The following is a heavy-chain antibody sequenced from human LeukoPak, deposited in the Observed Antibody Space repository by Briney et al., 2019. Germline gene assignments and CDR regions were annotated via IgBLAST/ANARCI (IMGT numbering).Heavy chain of an antibody. CDR1: GFTFSTYA. V-gene: IGHV3-23*01. CDR2: ISGSGGST. J-gene: IGHJ4*02. Sequence: GGSLRLSCAASGFTFSTYAMSWVRQAPEKGLEWVSAISGSGGSTYYADSVKGRFTISRDNSKNTLYLQMNSLRAEDTAVYYRARATGWLPYKYFDYWGQGTLVTVSS. D-gene: IGHD3-9*01. CDR3: ARATGWLPYKYFDY.